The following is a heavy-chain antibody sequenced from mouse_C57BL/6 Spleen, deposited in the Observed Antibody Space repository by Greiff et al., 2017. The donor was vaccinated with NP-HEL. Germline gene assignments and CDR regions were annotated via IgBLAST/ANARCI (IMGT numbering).Heavy chain of an antibody. V-gene: IGHV1-82*01. CDR3: AVYYGSSYGDWYFDV. D-gene: IGHD1-1*01. CDR1: GYAFSSSW. J-gene: IGHJ1*03. CDR2: IYPGDGDT. Sequence: VQLQQSGPELVKPGASVKISCKASGYAFSSSWMNWVKQRPGKGLEWIGRIYPGDGDTNYNGKFKGKATITADTSSNTAYLQLSSLTSEDTAVYYCAVYYGSSYGDWYFDVWGTGTTVTVSS.